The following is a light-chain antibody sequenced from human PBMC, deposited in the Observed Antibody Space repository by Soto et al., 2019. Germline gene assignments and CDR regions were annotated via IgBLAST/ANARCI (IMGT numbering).Light chain of an antibody. CDR2: DTF. CDR3: QQDNSYSPLT. V-gene: IGKV1-5*01. Sequence: DIQMTQSPSSLSASVGDRVSITCRASQSISSWLAWYQQKSGKAPKLLMFDTFSLESGVPSRFSGSRSGTEFTLTISSLQTDAYATYYCQQDNSYSPLTFGGGTKVEIK. CDR1: QSISSW. J-gene: IGKJ4*01.